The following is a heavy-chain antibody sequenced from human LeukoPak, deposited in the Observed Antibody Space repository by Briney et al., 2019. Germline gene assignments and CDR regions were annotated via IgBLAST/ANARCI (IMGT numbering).Heavy chain of an antibody. D-gene: IGHD1-26*01. J-gene: IGHJ4*02. CDR1: GFTVSSNY. CDR3: ASGSSLYLDY. Sequence: GGSLRLSCAAPGFTVSSNYMSWVRQAPGKGLEWVSVIYSGGSTYYADSVEGRFTISRHNSKNTLYLQMSSLRAEDTAVYYCASGSSLYLDYWGQGTLVTVSS. V-gene: IGHV3-53*04. CDR2: IYSGGST.